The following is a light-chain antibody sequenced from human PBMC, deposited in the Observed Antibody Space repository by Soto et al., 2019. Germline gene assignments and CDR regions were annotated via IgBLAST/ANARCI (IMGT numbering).Light chain of an antibody. Sequence: DIVMTQSPDSLAVSLGERATINCKSSQTVLYSSNNKNYLAWYLQKPGQPPKLLIYWASTRESGVPDRFSGSGSGTDFTLTISSLQAEDVAVYYCHQYYSTPHTFGQGTKLEIK. CDR2: WAS. V-gene: IGKV4-1*01. J-gene: IGKJ2*01. CDR3: HQYYSTPHT. CDR1: QTVLYSSNNKNY.